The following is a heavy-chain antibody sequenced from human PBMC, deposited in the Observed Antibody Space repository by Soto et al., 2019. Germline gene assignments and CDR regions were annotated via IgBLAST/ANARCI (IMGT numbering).Heavy chain of an antibody. Sequence: SETLSLTCTVSGGSTRNYFCSWIRQPPGKGLEWIGCIYYSGTTNYTSSLKSRVTISLDTSKNQFSLRLRFVTAADTAVYYCARYVNPYDTAVWFDPWGQGTLVTVSS. CDR2: IYYSGTT. V-gene: IGHV4-59*01. CDR1: GGSTRNYF. D-gene: IGHD3-9*01. CDR3: ARYVNPYDTAVWFDP. J-gene: IGHJ5*02.